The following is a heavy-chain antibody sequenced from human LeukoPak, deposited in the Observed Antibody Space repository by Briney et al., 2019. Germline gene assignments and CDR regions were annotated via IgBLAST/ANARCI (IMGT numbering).Heavy chain of an antibody. CDR1: GFTFDDYA. V-gene: IGHV3-9*01. J-gene: IGHJ4*02. D-gene: IGHD3-10*01. Sequence: PGGSLRLSCAASGFTFDDYALHWVRHAPGKGLEWVSGISWNSGSIDYADSVKGRFTISRDNGKNSLYLQMNSLRAEDTALYYCAKDGSGSYYSPIFDYWGQGALVTVSS. CDR3: AKDGSGSYYSPIFDY. CDR2: ISWNSGSI.